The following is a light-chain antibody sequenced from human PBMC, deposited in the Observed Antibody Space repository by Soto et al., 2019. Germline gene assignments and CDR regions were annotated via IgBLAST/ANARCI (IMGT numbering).Light chain of an antibody. Sequence: EIVLTQSPDTLSLSPGERATLSCRASQSLSSAYLVWYQQKPGQAPRLLIYGAFNRATGIPARFSGSGSGTDFTLTISSLEPEDSAIYYCQQRNIWPPVTFGQGTRLEIK. J-gene: IGKJ5*01. CDR1: QSLSSAY. V-gene: IGKV3-11*01. CDR2: GAF. CDR3: QQRNIWPPVT.